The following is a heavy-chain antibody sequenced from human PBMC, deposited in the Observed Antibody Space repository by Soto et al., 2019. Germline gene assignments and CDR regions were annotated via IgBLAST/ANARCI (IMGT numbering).Heavy chain of an antibody. D-gene: IGHD6-13*01. CDR2: IYYSGST. J-gene: IGHJ5*02. V-gene: IGHV4-61*01. CDR1: GGSVSSGSYY. CDR3: ARAVPAAAGINWFDP. Sequence: SETLSLTCTVSGGSVSSGSYYWSWIRQPPGKGLEWIGYIYYSGSTNYNPSLKSRVTISVDTSKNQFSLELSSVTAADTAVYYCARAVPAAAGINWFDPWGQGTLVTVSS.